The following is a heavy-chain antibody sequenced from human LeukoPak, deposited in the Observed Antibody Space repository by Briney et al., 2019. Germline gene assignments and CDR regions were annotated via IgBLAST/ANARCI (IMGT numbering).Heavy chain of an antibody. V-gene: IGHV4-59*11. J-gene: IGHJ6*03. Sequence: SETLSLTCTVSGGSISSHYWSWIRQPPGKGLEWIGYIYYSGSTNYNPSLKSRVTISVDTSKNQFSLKLSSVTAADTAVYYCARGNEFSGSYYYMDVWGKGTTVTVSS. CDR3: ARGNEFSGSYYYMDV. CDR1: GGSISSHY. D-gene: IGHD1-26*01. CDR2: IYYSGST.